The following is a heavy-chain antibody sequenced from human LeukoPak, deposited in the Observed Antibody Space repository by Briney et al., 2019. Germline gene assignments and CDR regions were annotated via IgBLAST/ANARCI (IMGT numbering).Heavy chain of an antibody. D-gene: IGHD3-10*01. V-gene: IGHV4-4*09. CDR2: IYTSGST. CDR3: ARQGRERYAKWCDP. J-gene: IGHJ5*02. Sequence: SETLSLTCTVSGGSISSYYWSWIRQPPGKGLEWIGYIYTSGSTNYNPSLKSRVTISVDTSKNQFSLKLSSVTAADTAVYYCARQGRERYAKWCDPWGQGTLVTVSS. CDR1: GGSISSYY.